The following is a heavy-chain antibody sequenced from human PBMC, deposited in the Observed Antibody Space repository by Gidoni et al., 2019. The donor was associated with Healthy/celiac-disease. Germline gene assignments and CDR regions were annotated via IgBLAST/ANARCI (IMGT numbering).Heavy chain of an antibody. J-gene: IGHJ4*02. CDR2: IKQDGSEK. D-gene: IGHD2-2*01. CDR1: GFTFRSYW. CDR3: AREGGVVVVPAALDY. Sequence: EVQLVESGGGLVQPGGSLRLSCAASGFTFRSYWMSWVRPAPGKGLEWVANIKQDGSEKYYVDSVKGRFTISRDNAKNSLYLQMNSLRAEDTAVYYCAREGGVVVVPAALDYWGQGTLVTVSS. V-gene: IGHV3-7*03.